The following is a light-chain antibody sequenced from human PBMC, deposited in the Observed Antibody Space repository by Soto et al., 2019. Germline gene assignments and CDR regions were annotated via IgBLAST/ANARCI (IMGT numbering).Light chain of an antibody. CDR1: ESDIGFYNY. Sequence: QSALTQPASLSASPGQSLTISCSGTESDIGFYNYVSWYQQYPGEAPKLIIYDISHRPTGVSDRFSGSKSGNTAALTISGLQSEDEADYYCTSYTPTGALVFGSGTKLTVL. V-gene: IGLV2-14*03. J-gene: IGLJ6*01. CDR3: TSYTPTGALV. CDR2: DIS.